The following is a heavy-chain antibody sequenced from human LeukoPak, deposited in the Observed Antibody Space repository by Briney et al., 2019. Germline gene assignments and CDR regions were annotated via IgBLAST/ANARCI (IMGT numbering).Heavy chain of an antibody. J-gene: IGHJ4*02. V-gene: IGHV3-30*03. D-gene: IGHD5-12*01. CDR2: ISYDGSNK. CDR3: ARAGSHRNSGYDY. Sequence: PGRSLRLSCAASGFTFSSYGMHWVRQAPGKGLEWVAVISYDGSNKYYADSVKGRFTISRDTAKNSLYLQMNSLRAEDTAVYYCARAGSHRNSGYDYWGQGTLVTVSS. CDR1: GFTFSSYG.